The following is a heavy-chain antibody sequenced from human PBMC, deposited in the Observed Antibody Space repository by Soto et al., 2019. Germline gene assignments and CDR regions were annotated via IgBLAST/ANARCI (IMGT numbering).Heavy chain of an antibody. J-gene: IGHJ4*02. V-gene: IGHV1-46*01. D-gene: IGHD3-16*01. CDR3: ARGGPDFATIGSFDY. Sequence: QVQLVQSRAEVKRPGASVKVSCKASGYTFTNYYMHWVRQPPGQGLEWMVLIHYSGATPTYAQKFQGRVTMARDTSTSTVYVELSSLTSEDTAVYYCARGGPDFATIGSFDYWGQGTLVTVSS. CDR2: IHYSGATP. CDR1: GYTFTNYY.